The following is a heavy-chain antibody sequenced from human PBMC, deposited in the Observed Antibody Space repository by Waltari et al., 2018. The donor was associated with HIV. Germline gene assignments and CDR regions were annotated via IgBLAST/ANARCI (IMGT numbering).Heavy chain of an antibody. CDR1: GFNMPDFG. D-gene: IGHD2-21*01. Sequence: QMKVLESGGAVVQPGGSLRLSCEVFGFNMPDFGMHWVRQAPGKGREWVSGTSFGRRLVYYADAVKGRFTVSRDTLNNRVNLQMNDLRAEDTATYYWAKDQAYRDLHHSMDVWGQGTTVTVSS. CDR2: TSFGRRLV. J-gene: IGHJ6*02. CDR3: AKDQAYRDLHHSMDV. V-gene: IGHV3-30*18.